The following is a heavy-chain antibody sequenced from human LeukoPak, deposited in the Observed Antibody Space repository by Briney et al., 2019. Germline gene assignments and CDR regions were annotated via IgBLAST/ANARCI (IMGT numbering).Heavy chain of an antibody. V-gene: IGHV1-2*06. J-gene: IGHJ4*02. D-gene: IGHD6-6*01. CDR1: GYTFTGYY. CDR3: ARDIEYSSSFDY. CDR2: INPNSGGA. Sequence: ASGKVSCKASGYTFTGYYIHWGREAPGHRRGGRGRINPNSGGANYAHKFQGRVTMTRDTSISTVYTELSRLRSDDTAVYYCARDIEYSSSFDYWGQGTLVTVSS.